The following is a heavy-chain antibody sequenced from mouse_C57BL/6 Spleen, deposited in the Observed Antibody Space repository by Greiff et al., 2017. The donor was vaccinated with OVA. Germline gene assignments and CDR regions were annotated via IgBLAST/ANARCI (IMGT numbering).Heavy chain of an antibody. V-gene: IGHV1-69*01. Sequence: QVQLQQPGAELVMPGASVKLSCKASGYTFTSYWMHWVKQRPGQGLEWIGEIDPSDSYTNYNQKFKGKSTLTVDKSSSTAYMQLSSLTSEDSAVYYCARSAPYYFDDWGKGTTLTVSS. CDR1: GYTFTSYW. CDR2: IDPSDSYT. J-gene: IGHJ2*01. CDR3: ARSAPYYFDD.